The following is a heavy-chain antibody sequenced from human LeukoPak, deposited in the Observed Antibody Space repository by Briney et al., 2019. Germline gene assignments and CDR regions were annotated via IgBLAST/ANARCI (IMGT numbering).Heavy chain of an antibody. J-gene: IGHJ6*03. V-gene: IGHV3-21*01. CDR2: ISSRSSYI. CDR3: ARVGVSGQLATRYYYYMDV. CDR1: GFTFSSYS. D-gene: IGHD6-13*01. Sequence: GGSLRLSCAASGFTFSSYSMNWVRQAPGKGLEWVSSISSRSSYIYYADSVKGRFTISRDNAKNSLYLQMNSLRAEDTAVYYCARVGVSGQLATRYYYYMDVWGKGTTVTVSS.